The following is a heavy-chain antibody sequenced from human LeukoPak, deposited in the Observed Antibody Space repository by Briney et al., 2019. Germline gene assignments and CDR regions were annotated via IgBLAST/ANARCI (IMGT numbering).Heavy chain of an antibody. D-gene: IGHD2-15*01. CDR1: GFTFSNNE. CDR2: ISPSGGTI. CDR3: GRGGNCRGSTCYRFNAFDI. Sequence: GGSLRLSCTTSGFTFSNNEMNWVRQAPGKELEWISYISPSGGTIYTDSDKGRFTISRDNAKNSVYLQMNSLRAEDTAVYYCGRGGNCRGSTCYRFNAFDIWGQGTSVTVSS. J-gene: IGHJ3*02. V-gene: IGHV3-48*03.